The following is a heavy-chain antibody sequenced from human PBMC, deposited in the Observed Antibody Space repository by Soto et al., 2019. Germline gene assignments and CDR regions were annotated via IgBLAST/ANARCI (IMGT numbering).Heavy chain of an antibody. CDR1: GGSISSGGYS. J-gene: IGHJ5*02. CDR3: ARVHHSGHCCGGSCHGLRWFYP. D-gene: IGHD2-15*01. V-gene: IGHV4-30-2*01. CDR2: IYHSGST. Sequence: PSETLSLTCAVSGGSISSGGYSWSWIRQPPGKGLEWIGYIYHSGSTYYNPSLKSRVTISVDRSKNQFSLKLSSVTAADTAVYYCARVHHSGHCCGGSCHGLRWFYPWGQGTLVPVSS.